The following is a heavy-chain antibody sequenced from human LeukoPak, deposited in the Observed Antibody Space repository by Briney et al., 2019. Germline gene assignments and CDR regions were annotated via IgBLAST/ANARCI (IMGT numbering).Heavy chain of an antibody. CDR1: GGSIRSDSYY. CDR2: IYSSGST. V-gene: IGHV4-61*02. Sequence: SETLSLTCTVSGGSIRSDSYYWTWIRQHAGKGLEWLGRIYSSGSTNYNPSLKSRVTISVDTSKNQFSLKVSSVTAADTAVYYCARQVVAAATTFDYWGQGSLVTVSS. CDR3: ARQVVAAATTFDY. J-gene: IGHJ4*02. D-gene: IGHD2-15*01.